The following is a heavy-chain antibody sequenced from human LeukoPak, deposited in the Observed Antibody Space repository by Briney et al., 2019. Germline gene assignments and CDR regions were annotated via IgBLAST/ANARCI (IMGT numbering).Heavy chain of an antibody. J-gene: IGHJ4*02. CDR3: AREEGGYFDY. Sequence: PGGSLRLSCAASGFTFSSYDMSWVRQAPGKGLEWVSGINWNGGSTGYADSVKGRFTISRDNAKNSLYLQMSSLRAEDTALYYCAREEGGYFDYWGQGTLVTVSS. CDR1: GFTFSSYD. D-gene: IGHD3-16*01. CDR2: INWNGGST. V-gene: IGHV3-20*04.